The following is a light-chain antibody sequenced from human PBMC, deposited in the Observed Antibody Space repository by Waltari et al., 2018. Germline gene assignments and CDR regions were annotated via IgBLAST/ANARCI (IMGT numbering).Light chain of an antibody. CDR1: SGPSNSP. CDR3: QTWDTDIHVV. Sequence: QLVLTQSPSASASLGASVPLTCTPSSGPSNSPIARQQPPQKKGPRYLMKLNSDGSHTKGDGIPDRFSGSSSGAERFLTISSLQSEDEGDYYCQTWDTDIHVVFGGGTKLIVL. J-gene: IGLJ2*01. V-gene: IGLV4-69*01. CDR2: LNSDGSH.